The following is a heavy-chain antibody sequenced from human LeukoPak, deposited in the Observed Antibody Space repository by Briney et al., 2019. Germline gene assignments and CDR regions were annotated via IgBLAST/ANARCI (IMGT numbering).Heavy chain of an antibody. J-gene: IGHJ4*02. D-gene: IGHD3-22*01. CDR1: GYTFTDYY. V-gene: IGHV1-69-2*01. CDR2: VDPEDGET. Sequence: ASVKISCKVSGYTFTDYYMHWVQQAPGKGLEWMGLVDPEDGETIYAEKFQGRVTITADTSTDTAYMELSSLRSEDTAVYYCARRVYYDSSGYYPLDYWGQGTLVTASS. CDR3: ARRVYYDSSGYYPLDY.